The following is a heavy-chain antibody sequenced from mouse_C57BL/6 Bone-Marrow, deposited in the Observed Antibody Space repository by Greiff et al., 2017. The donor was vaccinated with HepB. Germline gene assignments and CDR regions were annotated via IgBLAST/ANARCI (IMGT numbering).Heavy chain of an antibody. CDR2: ISSGSSTI. J-gene: IGHJ4*01. Sequence: EVQVVESGGGLVKPGGSLKLSCAASGFTFSDYGMHWVRQAPEKGLEWVAYISSGSSTIYYADTVKGRFTISRDNAKNTLFLQMTSLRSEDTAMYGGDSDLRAYAMDYWGDVSPATVSS. V-gene: IGHV5-17*01. CDR1: GFTFSDYG. CDR3: DSDLRAYAMDY. D-gene: IGHD2-12*01.